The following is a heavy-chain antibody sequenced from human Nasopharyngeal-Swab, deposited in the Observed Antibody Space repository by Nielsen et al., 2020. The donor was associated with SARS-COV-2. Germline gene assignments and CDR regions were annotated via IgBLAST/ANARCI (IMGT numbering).Heavy chain of an antibody. J-gene: IGHJ5*02. D-gene: IGHD2-2*01. CDR1: GFTFSSYW. V-gene: IGHV3-7*01. Sequence: GESLKISCAASGFTFSSYWMSWVRQAPGKGLEWVANIKQDGSEKYYADSVKGRFTISRDNAKNSLYLQMNSLRAEDTAVYYCAREYCSSTSCYGDWFDPWGQGTLVTVSS. CDR3: AREYCSSTSCYGDWFDP. CDR2: IKQDGSEK.